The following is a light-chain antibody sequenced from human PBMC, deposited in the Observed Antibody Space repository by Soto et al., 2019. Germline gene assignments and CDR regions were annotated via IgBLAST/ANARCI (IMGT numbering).Light chain of an antibody. Sequence: EIVMTQSPATLSVSPGERATLSCRASQSVSSNLAWYQQKPGQAPRLLIFGASIRDTGIPDRFSGSGSGTDFTLTISRLEPEDFAVYYCHQYGSSPGTFGQGTKVEI. CDR3: HQYGSSPGT. V-gene: IGKV3-20*01. CDR2: GAS. J-gene: IGKJ1*01. CDR1: QSVSSN.